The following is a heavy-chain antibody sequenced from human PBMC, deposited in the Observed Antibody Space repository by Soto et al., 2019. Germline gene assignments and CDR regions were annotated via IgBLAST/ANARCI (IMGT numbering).Heavy chain of an antibody. V-gene: IGHV4-39*01. J-gene: IGHJ5*02. Sequence: QLQLQESGPGLVKSSVTLSLTCTVSGDSISSSSYYWGWIRQPQGKGLEWIGSIYYSGSTCYNPSDKSGVTISVATSKSQLPLTLTSVTEEDTAVYQCASQSYDFWPPNWFDPWGQGTLVTVSS. CDR1: GDSISSSSYY. CDR2: IYYSGST. CDR3: ASQSYDFWPPNWFDP. D-gene: IGHD3-3*01.